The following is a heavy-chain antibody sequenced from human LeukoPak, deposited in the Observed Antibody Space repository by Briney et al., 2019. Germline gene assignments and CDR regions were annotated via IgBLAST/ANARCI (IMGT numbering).Heavy chain of an antibody. Sequence: PGRSLRLSCAASGFTFDDYAMHWVRQAPGKGLEWVSGISWNSGSIGYADSVKGRFTISRDNAKNSLYLQMNSLRAEDTAVYYCARGDIVATIPNWFDPWGQGTLVTASS. J-gene: IGHJ5*02. CDR2: ISWNSGSI. D-gene: IGHD5-12*01. CDR3: ARGDIVATIPNWFDP. V-gene: IGHV3-9*01. CDR1: GFTFDDYA.